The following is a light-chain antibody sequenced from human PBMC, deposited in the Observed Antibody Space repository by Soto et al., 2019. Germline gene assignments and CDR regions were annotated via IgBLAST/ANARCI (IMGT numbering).Light chain of an antibody. CDR3: QQFNSYPRRLLFT. V-gene: IGKV1-13*02. CDR1: QGISSA. CDR2: DAS. J-gene: IGKJ3*01. Sequence: AIQLTQSPSSLSASVGDRVTITCRASQGISSALAWYQQKPGKAPKLLIYDASSLESGVPSRFSGSGSGTDFTLTISSLQSEDFATYYCQQFNSYPRRLLFTFGPGTKVDIK.